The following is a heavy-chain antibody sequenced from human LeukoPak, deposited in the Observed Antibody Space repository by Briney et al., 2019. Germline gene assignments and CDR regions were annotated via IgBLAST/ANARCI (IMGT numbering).Heavy chain of an antibody. CDR1: GFTFSSYG. CDR3: AKAFGVVIFSADY. J-gene: IGHJ4*02. D-gene: IGHD3-3*01. V-gene: IGHV3-30*02. CDR2: IRYDGSNK. Sequence: GGSLRLSCAASGFTFSSYGMHWVRQAPGKGREWVVFIRYDGSNKYYADPVKGRFTISRDNSKDTLYLQMSSLRAEVTAVYYCAKAFGVVIFSADYWGQGTLVTVSS.